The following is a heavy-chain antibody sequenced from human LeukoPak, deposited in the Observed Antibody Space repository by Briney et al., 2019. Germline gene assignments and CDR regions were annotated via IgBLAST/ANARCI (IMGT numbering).Heavy chain of an antibody. CDR3: ARVGYYDSSGYGDAFDI. CDR2: IRYDGSNK. J-gene: IGHJ3*02. Sequence: PGGSLRLSCAASGFTFSSYGMHWVRQAPGKGLEWVAFIRYDGSNKYYADSVKGRFTISRDNSKNTLYLQMNSLRSEDTAVYYCARVGYYDSSGYGDAFDIWGQGTMVTVSS. V-gene: IGHV3-30*02. D-gene: IGHD3-22*01. CDR1: GFTFSSYG.